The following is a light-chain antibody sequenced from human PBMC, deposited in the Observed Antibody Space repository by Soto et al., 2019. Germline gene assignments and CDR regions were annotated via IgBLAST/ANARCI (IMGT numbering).Light chain of an antibody. CDR1: SSDLGGYNF. V-gene: IGLV2-14*01. J-gene: IGLJ1*01. CDR2: QVS. Sequence: QSALTQPASVSGSPGQSITISCTGTSSDLGGYNFVSWYQHHPGKAPKLMIYQVSNRPSGVSNRFSGSKSGNTASLTISGLQAEDEADYYCQSYDSSLSGLYVFGTGTKVTVL. CDR3: QSYDSSLSGLYV.